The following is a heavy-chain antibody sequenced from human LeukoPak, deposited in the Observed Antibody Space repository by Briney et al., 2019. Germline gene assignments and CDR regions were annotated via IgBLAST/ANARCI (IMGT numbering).Heavy chain of an antibody. CDR1: GGTFSSYA. V-gene: IGHV1-69*04. CDR3: ASSSSSSTYYYYGMDV. J-gene: IGHJ6*02. CDR2: IIPILGIA. Sequence: SVKVSCKASGGTFSSYAISWVRQAPGQGLEWMGRIIPILGIANYAQKFQGRVTITADKSTSTAYMELSSLRSEDTAVYYCASSSSSSTYYYYGMDVWGQGTTVTVSS. D-gene: IGHD6-13*01.